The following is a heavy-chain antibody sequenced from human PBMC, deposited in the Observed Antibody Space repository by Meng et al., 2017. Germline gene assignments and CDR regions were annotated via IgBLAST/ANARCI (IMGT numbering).Heavy chain of an antibody. V-gene: IGHV3-11*01. CDR2: ISSSGSTI. J-gene: IGHJ4*02. Sequence: QVRVGESGGGLLKPGGSLRLSCAVSGFTFSDYYMSWIRQAPGKGLEWVSYISSSGSTIYYADSVKGRFTISRDNAKNSLYLQMNSLRAEDTAVYYCAREVELLGTLDYWGQGTLVTVSS. CDR3: AREVELLGTLDY. CDR1: GFTFSDYY. D-gene: IGHD1-26*01.